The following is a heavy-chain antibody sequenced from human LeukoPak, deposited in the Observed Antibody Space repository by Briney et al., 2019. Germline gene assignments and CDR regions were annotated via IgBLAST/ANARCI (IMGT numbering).Heavy chain of an antibody. Sequence: SETLSLTCTVSGGSISSGDYYWSWIRQPPGKGLEWIGYIYYSGSTYYNPSLKSRVTISVDTSKNQLSLKLSSVTAADTAVYYCARVESDILTGYYLIDYWGQGTLVTVSS. CDR3: ARVESDILTGYYLIDY. V-gene: IGHV4-30-4*01. CDR2: IYYSGST. CDR1: GGSISSGDYY. J-gene: IGHJ4*02. D-gene: IGHD3-9*01.